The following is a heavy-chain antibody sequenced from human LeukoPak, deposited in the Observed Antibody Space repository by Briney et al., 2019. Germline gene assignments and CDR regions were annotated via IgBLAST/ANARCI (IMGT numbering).Heavy chain of an antibody. Sequence: GGSLRLSCAASGFTFSSYVMSWVRQAPGKGLEWVSTISGTVGSTYSADSVKGRFTISRDNSKNTVYLQMNSLRAEDTAVYYCAKDANEDYDSSGYYKTHFDYWGQGTLVTVSS. CDR2: ISGTVGST. D-gene: IGHD3-22*01. V-gene: IGHV3-23*01. J-gene: IGHJ4*02. CDR1: GFTFSSYV. CDR3: AKDANEDYDSSGYYKTHFDY.